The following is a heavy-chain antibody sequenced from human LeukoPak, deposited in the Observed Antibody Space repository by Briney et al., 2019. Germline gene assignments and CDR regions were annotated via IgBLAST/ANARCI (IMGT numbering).Heavy chain of an antibody. V-gene: IGHV3-74*01. CDR1: VFTFSSYW. J-gene: IGHJ1*01. D-gene: IGHD3-16*01. Sequence: GGSLRLSCAASVFTFSSYWMHWVRPVATQGLMWVSRINSDETMSEYVDSVNGRFTISRDNAKNTLYLQMNSLRAEDTAVYFCLYGGYFQHWGQGTLVTVSS. CDR2: INSDETMS. CDR3: LYGGYFQH.